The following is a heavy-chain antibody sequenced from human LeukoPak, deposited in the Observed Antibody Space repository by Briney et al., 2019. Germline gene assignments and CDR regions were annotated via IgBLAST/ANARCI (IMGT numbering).Heavy chain of an antibody. D-gene: IGHD1-7*01. J-gene: IGHJ4*02. CDR2: INPSGGST. CDR1: GYTFTSYY. V-gene: IGHV1-46*01. Sequence: GASVKVSCKASGYTFTSYYMHWVRQAPGQGLEWMGIINPSGGSTSYAQKCQGRVTMTRDMSTSTVYMELSSLRSEDTAVYHCARSANWNYEGALDYWGQGTLVTVS. CDR3: ARSANWNYEGALDY.